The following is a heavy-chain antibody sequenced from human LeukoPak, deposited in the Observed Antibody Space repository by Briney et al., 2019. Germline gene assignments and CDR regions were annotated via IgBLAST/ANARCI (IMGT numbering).Heavy chain of an antibody. CDR1: GFTFSSYA. CDR3: ARASVGYCSSSSCPTPFDY. J-gene: IGHJ4*02. D-gene: IGHD2-2*01. Sequence: SGGSLRLSCAASGFTFSSYAMSWVRQAPGKGLEWVSAISGSGYSTYYADSVKGRFTISRDNFKNTVYLQMNSLRAEDTAAYYCARASVGYCSSSSCPTPFDYWGQGTLVTVSS. V-gene: IGHV3-23*01. CDR2: ISGSGYST.